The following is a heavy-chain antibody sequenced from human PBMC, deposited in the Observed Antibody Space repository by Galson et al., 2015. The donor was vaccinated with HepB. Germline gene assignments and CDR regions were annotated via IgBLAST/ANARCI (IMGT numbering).Heavy chain of an antibody. CDR3: ATPPTPDEFGD. J-gene: IGHJ4*02. CDR2: IIPVFNVT. CDR1: GGTFNSYI. Sequence: SVKVSCKASGGTFNSYIINWVRQTPGQGLEWMGRIIPVFNVTSYAQKFQGRVTMTADRSTSTGYMELSSLRAEDTALYYCATPPTPDEFGDWGQGTLVTVSS. V-gene: IGHV1-69*02.